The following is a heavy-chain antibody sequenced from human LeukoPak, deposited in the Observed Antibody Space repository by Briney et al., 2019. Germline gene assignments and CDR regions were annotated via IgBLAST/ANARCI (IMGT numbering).Heavy chain of an antibody. V-gene: IGHV3-21*06. D-gene: IGHD4-11*01. J-gene: IGHJ1*01. CDR1: GFTFSTYA. Sequence: GGSLRLSCAASGFTFSTYAMNWVRQAPGKGLEWVSSISIGSGYIHYADSVKGRFTISRDNAKNSLYLQMNSLRVEDTAVYYCATYSTRNAREFQSWGQGTLVTVSS. CDR3: ATYSTRNAREFQS. CDR2: ISIGSGYI.